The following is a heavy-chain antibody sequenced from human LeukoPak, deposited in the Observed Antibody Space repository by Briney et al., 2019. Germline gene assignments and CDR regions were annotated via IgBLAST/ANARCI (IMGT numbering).Heavy chain of an antibody. J-gene: IGHJ3*02. CDR2: MYNGGET. CDR1: GVTIRSHY. CDR3: ARSYCSGGNCYVSFGAFDI. V-gene: IGHV3-53*01. D-gene: IGHD2-15*01. Sequence: GGSLRLSCAASGVTIRSHYMSWVRQAPGRGLEWIADMYNGGETNYTESVKGRFTISRDNSKNMGYLQMNSLRAEDTAMYHCARSYCSGGNCYVSFGAFDIWGQGTVVTVS.